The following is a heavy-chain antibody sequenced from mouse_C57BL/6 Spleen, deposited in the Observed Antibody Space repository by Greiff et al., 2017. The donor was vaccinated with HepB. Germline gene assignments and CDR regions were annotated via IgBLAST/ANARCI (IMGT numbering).Heavy chain of an antibody. V-gene: IGHV1-81*01. J-gene: IGHJ4*01. CDR3: ASGEAQATYAKDY. D-gene: IGHD3-2*02. CDR1: GYTFTSYG. Sequence: QVQLKQSGAELARPGASVKLSCKASGYTFTSYGISWVKQRTGQGLEWIGEIYPRSGNTYYNEKFKGKATLTADKSSSTAYMALRSLTSEDSAVYFCASGEAQATYAKDYWGQGTSVTVSS. CDR2: IYPRSGNT.